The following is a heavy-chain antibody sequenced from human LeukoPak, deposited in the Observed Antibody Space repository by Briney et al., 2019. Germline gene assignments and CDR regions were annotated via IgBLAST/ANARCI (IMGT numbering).Heavy chain of an antibody. CDR2: INPSDGST. Sequence: VASVKVSCKASGYTFTIYYMHWVRQAPGQGLEWMGIINPSDGSTSYAQKFQGRVTMTRDMSTSTVYMELSSLRSEDTAVYYCARNGQPFYYYMDVWGKGTTVTISS. V-gene: IGHV1-46*01. J-gene: IGHJ6*03. D-gene: IGHD5-18*01. CDR3: ARNGQPFYYYMDV. CDR1: GYTFTIYY.